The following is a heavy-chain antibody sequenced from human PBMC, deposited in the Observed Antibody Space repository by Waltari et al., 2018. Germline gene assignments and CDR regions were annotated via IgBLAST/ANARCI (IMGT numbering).Heavy chain of an antibody. CDR1: GGSISSSSYY. V-gene: IGHV4-39*01. D-gene: IGHD1-7*01. CDR3: ARLGTGTFDY. CDR2: IYYSGST. J-gene: IGHJ4*02. Sequence: QLQLQESCPGLVKPSETLSLTCTVSGGSISSSSYYWGWIRQPPGKGLEWIGSIYYSGSTYYNPSLKSRVTISVDTSKNQFSLKLSSVTAADTAVYYCARLGTGTFDYWGQGTLVTVSS.